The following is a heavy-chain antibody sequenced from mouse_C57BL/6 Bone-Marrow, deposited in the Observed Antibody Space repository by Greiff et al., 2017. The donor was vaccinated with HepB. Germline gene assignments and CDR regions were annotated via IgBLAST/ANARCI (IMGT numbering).Heavy chain of an antibody. D-gene: IGHD2-4*01. CDR3: ARGGSYYDYDIDY. CDR1: GYAFTNYL. V-gene: IGHV1-54*01. Sequence: QVQLQQSGAELVRPGTSVKVSCKASGYAFTNYLIEWVKQRPGQGLEWIGVINPGSGGTNYNEKFKGKATLTADKSSSTAYMQLSSLTSEDSAVYFCARGGSYYDYDIDYWGQGTTLTVSS. CDR2: INPGSGGT. J-gene: IGHJ2*01.